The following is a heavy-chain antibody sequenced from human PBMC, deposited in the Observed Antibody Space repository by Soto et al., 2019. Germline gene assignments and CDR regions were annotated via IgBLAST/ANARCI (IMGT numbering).Heavy chain of an antibody. J-gene: IGHJ4*02. D-gene: IGHD3-10*01. Sequence: GGSLRLSCAASGFTFSSYAMSWVRQAQGKGLAWVSAISGSGGSTYYADSVKGRFTISRDNSKNTLYLQMNSLRAEDTAVYYCAKDRATMVRGVMYFDYWGQGTLVTVSS. V-gene: IGHV3-23*01. CDR1: GFTFSSYA. CDR2: ISGSGGST. CDR3: AKDRATMVRGVMYFDY.